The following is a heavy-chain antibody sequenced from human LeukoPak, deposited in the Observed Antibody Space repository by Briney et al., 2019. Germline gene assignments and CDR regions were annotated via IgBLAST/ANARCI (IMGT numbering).Heavy chain of an antibody. CDR2: INPSGGST. D-gene: IGHD5-18*01. J-gene: IGHJ4*02. CDR3: GEDLGTAMVPDY. CDR1: GYTFTSYY. V-gene: IGHV1-46*01. Sequence: ASVKVSCKASGYTFTSYYMHWVRQAPGQGLEWMGIINPSGGSTSYAQKFQGRVTMTRDTSTSTVYMELSSLRSEDTAVYYWGEDLGTAMVPDYWGQGTLVTVSS.